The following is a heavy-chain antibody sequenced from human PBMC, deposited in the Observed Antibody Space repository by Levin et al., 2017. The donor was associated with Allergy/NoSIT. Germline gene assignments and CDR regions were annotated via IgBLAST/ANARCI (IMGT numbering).Heavy chain of an antibody. V-gene: IGHV4-4*02. Sequence: PGGSLRLSCAVSGGSISSSNWWSWVRQPPGKGLEWIGEIYHSGSTNYNPSLKSRVTISVDKSKNQFSLKLSSVTAADTAVYYCARDLFGSGSPYWGQGTLVTVSS. CDR3: ARDLFGSGSPY. J-gene: IGHJ4*02. CDR1: GGSISSSNW. CDR2: IYHSGST. D-gene: IGHD3-10*01.